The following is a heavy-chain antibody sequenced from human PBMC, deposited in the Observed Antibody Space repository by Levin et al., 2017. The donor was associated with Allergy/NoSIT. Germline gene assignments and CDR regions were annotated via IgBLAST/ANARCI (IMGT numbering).Heavy chain of an antibody. Sequence: PSETLSLTCTVSGSSITTGYFWGWIRQPPGKGLEWIAAIYHSGTTYYKPSLKSRVTISVDTSKNQFSLKLSSVTAADTAVYYCGRGLGSPGILECGGQGTLVTVSS. CDR1: GSSITTGYF. CDR3: GRGLGSPGILEC. V-gene: IGHV4-38-2*02. J-gene: IGHJ4*02. D-gene: IGHD1-26*01. CDR2: IYHSGTT.